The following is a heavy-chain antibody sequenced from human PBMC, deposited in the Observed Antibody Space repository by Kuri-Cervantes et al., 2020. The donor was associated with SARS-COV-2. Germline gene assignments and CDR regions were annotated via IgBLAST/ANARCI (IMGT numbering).Heavy chain of an antibody. D-gene: IGHD2-2*01. CDR3: AREVRDIVVVPAARSPYYYYYYYMDV. Sequence: GGSLRLSCAASGFAFSSYWMHWVRQAPGKGLVWVSRINSDGSSTSYADSVKGRFTISRDNAKNTLYLQMNSLRAEDTAVYYCAREVRDIVVVPAARSPYYYYYYYMDVWGKGTTVTVSS. V-gene: IGHV3-74*01. CDR1: GFAFSSYW. CDR2: INSDGSST. J-gene: IGHJ6*03.